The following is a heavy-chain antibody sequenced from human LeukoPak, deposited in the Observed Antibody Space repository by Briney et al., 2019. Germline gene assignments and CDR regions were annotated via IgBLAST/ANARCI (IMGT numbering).Heavy chain of an antibody. D-gene: IGHD3-10*01. CDR2: IKSKGNGGTI. CDR1: GFTFPNAW. J-gene: IGHJ4*02. CDR3: TTDPGRGVRGY. Sequence: KAGGSLRLSCAASGFTFPNAWVNWVRQAPGKGLEWVGHIKSKGNGGTIDYAAPVNGRFTISGDDSKNTVYLQINSLEIEDTAVYFCTTDPGRGVRGYWGQGTLVTVSS. V-gene: IGHV3-15*01.